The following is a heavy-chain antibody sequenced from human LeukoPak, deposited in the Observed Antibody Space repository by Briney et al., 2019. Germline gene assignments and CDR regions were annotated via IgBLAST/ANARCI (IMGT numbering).Heavy chain of an antibody. CDR2: ISGYNGKT. D-gene: IGHD2-15*01. J-gene: IGHJ3*02. V-gene: IGHV1-18*01. Sequence: ASVTVSCKTSGYTFNSYYVGWVRQAPGQGLEWMGWISGYNGKTNYAQKFQGRVTMTTDTSTTTAYMELRSLRSDDTAVYYCARVICSGDTCYPPSAVDIWGQGTMVTVSS. CDR3: ARVICSGDTCYPPSAVDI. CDR1: GYTFNSYY.